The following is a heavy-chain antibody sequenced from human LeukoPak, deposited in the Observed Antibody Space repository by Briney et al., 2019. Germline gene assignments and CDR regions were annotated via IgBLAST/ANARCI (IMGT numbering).Heavy chain of an antibody. Sequence: SETLSLTCTVSGRSISSYYWSWIRQPARKGLDWIGRIYTSGSTNYHPSLKSRVTMSVDTSKNQFSLKLSSVTAADTAVYYCARGDYYDSSGYYPIFDYWGQGTLVTVSS. D-gene: IGHD3-22*01. CDR1: GRSISSYY. J-gene: IGHJ4*02. CDR3: ARGDYYDSSGYYPIFDY. V-gene: IGHV4-4*07. CDR2: IYTSGST.